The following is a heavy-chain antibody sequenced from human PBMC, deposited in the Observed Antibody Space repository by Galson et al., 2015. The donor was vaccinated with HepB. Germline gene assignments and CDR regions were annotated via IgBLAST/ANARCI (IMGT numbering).Heavy chain of an antibody. J-gene: IGHJ5*02. CDR3: ATRPGADYDILTGYYKPWFDP. V-gene: IGHV1-24*01. CDR2: FDPEDGET. CDR1: GYTLTELS. D-gene: IGHD3-9*01. Sequence: SVKVSCKVSGYTLTELSMHWVRQAPGKGLEWMGGFDPEDGETIYAQKFQGRVTMTEDTSTDTAYMELSSLRSEDTAVYYCATRPGADYDILTGYYKPWFDPWGQGTLVTVSS.